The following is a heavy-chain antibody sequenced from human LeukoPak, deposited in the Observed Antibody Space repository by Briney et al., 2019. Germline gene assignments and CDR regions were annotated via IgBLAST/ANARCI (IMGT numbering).Heavy chain of an antibody. CDR3: ARDYKSYPDY. J-gene: IGHJ4*02. CDR1: GYTFIGYD. V-gene: IGHV1-2*02. D-gene: IGHD3-10*01. CDR2: IDPKSGGT. Sequence: GASVTVSCKASGYTFIGYDIHWVRQAPGQGLEWMGWIDPKSGGTNYAQKFQGRVTMTRDTSISTAYMELSSPRSDDTAMFYCARDYKSYPDYWGQGTLVTVSS.